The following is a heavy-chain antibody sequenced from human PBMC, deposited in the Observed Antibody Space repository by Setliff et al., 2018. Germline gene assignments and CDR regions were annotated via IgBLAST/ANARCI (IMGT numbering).Heavy chain of an antibody. D-gene: IGHD5-12*01. CDR1: GYSFKDYW. Sequence: GESLTLYCRGSGYSFKDYWIGWVRQMPGEGLEWMGIIHPSNSDTVYSPSFQGQVTISADRSITTASLQWSSLKASDTAIYYCARNRVALYDAFDIWGQGTMVTVSS. CDR2: IHPSNSDT. CDR3: ARNRVALYDAFDI. J-gene: IGHJ3*02. V-gene: IGHV5-51*01.